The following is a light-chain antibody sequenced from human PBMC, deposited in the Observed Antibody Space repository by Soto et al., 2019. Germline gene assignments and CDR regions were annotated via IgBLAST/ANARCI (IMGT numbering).Light chain of an antibody. CDR2: KAS. V-gene: IGKV1-5*03. Sequence: DIQMTQSPSTLSGPGEDRVTITCRASQPISRWLAWYQQKRRKAPKLLIYKASTLKSGVPSRFSGSGSGTEFPLTISSLQPDDFATYYWQHYNSYSEAFGQGTKVDIK. J-gene: IGKJ1*01. CDR1: QPISRW. CDR3: QHYNSYSEA.